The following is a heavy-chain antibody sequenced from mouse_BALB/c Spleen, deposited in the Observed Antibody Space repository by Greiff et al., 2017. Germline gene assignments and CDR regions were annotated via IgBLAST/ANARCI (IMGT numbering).Heavy chain of an antibody. CDR1: GFTFSSYG. V-gene: IGHV5-6*01. CDR3: ARFLPFDY. CDR2: ISSGGSYT. J-gene: IGHJ2*01. Sequence: EVKLMESGGDLVKPGGSLKLSCAASGFTFSSYGMSWVRQTPDKRLEWVATISSGGSYTYYPDSVKGRFTISRDNAKNTLYLQMSSLKSEDTAMYYCARFLPFDYWGQGTTLTVSS.